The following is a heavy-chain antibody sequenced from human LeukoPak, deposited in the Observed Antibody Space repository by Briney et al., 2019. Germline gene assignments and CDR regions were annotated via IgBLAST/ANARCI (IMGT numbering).Heavy chain of an antibody. J-gene: IGHJ6*02. CDR3: AKDLNCVPEGGFWSGYYYYYYGMDV. Sequence: PGRSLRLSCAASGFTFSSYGMHWVRQAPGKGLEWVAVISYDGSNKYYADSVKGRFTISRDNSKNTLYLQMKSLRAEDTAVYYCAKDLNCVPEGGFWSGYYYYYYGMDVWGQGTTVTVSS. D-gene: IGHD3-3*01. CDR2: ISYDGSNK. V-gene: IGHV3-30*18. CDR1: GFTFSSYG.